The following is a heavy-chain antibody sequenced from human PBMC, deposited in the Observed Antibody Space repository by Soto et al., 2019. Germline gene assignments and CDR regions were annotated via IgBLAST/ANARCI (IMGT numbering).Heavy chain of an antibody. CDR1: GFTFSDYY. CDR2: ISSSGSTV. D-gene: IGHD2-21*01. V-gene: IGHV3-11*01. Sequence: PGGSLRLSCAASGFTFSDYYMSWIRQAPGKGLEWVSDISSSGSTVYYADSVKGRFTISRDNAKNSLYLQMNSLRAEDTAVYYCARTYIVVVNAISRGMDVWGQETTVTVSS. J-gene: IGHJ6*02. CDR3: ARTYIVVVNAISRGMDV.